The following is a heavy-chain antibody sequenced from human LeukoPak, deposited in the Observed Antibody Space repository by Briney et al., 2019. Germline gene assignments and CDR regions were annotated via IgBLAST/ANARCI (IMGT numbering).Heavy chain of an antibody. CDR2: IYTSGST. D-gene: IGHD6-13*01. CDR3: ARDLSSSSSRGYFDY. Sequence: SETLSLXCTVSGGSISSYYWSWIRRPAGKGLEWIGRIYTSGSTHYNPSLKSRVTMSVDTSKNQFSLKLSSVTAADTAVYYCARDLSSSSSRGYFDYWGQGTLVTVSS. J-gene: IGHJ4*02. CDR1: GGSISSYY. V-gene: IGHV4-4*07.